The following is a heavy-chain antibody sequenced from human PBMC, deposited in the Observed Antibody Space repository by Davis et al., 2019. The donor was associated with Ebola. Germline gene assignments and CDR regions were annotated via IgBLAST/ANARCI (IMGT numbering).Heavy chain of an antibody. D-gene: IGHD1-1*01. V-gene: IGHV1-3*04. Sequence: ASVTVSCKASGDTSNIYKIHWVRQAPGQGLEWMGWINTGNGDTRYSRKFQDRVTITRDTSASTAYMELSSLRSEDTAVYYCARERSIAFDYWGQGTLVTVSS. CDR1: GDTSNIYK. CDR3: ARERSIAFDY. CDR2: INTGNGDT. J-gene: IGHJ4*02.